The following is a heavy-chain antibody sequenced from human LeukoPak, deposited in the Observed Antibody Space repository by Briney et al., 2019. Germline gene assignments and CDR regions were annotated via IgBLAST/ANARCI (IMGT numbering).Heavy chain of an antibody. CDR2: IYPSTGST. Sequence: ASVKVTCKSSAYTFTTYYIHWVRQPPGQGLEWIGMIYPSTGSTYNAHRFQGRVTITRDTSTSTVYMELGSLTSDDTAVYYCARDWRIALVRGVINVPGGMNVWGQGTTVTVSS. J-gene: IGHJ6*02. D-gene: IGHD3-10*01. CDR1: AYTFTTYY. V-gene: IGHV1-46*01. CDR3: ARDWRIALVRGVINVPGGMNV.